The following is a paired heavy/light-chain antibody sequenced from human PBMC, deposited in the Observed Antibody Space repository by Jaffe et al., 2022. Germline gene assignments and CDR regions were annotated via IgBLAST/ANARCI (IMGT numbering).Heavy chain of an antibody. CDR3: ARGYYYENDDYYYDAFDI. CDR1: GDSLTSGSHY. CDR2: IYPSGIT. D-gene: IGHD3-22*01. V-gene: IGHV4-61*02. J-gene: IGHJ3*02. Sequence: QLQLQESGPGLVKPSQTLSLTCTVSGDSLTSGSHYWTWIRQPAGKGLEWIGRIYPSGITSYSPSLKSRVTISVDTSNNQFSLKLTSVTAADTAMYYCARGYYYENDDYYYDAFDIWGPGTTVTVSS.
Light chain of an antibody. V-gene: IGLV1-47*01. CDR3: AAWDDSLSPGYV. J-gene: IGLJ1*01. CDR2: KNN. CDR1: TSNIGSNY. Sequence: QSVLTQTPSASATPGQGVTISCSGTTSNIGSNYVYWYQQLPGTAPKLLIYKNNQRPSGVPHRFSGSKSGTSAALAISGLRAEDEADYYCAAWDDSLSPGYVFGTGTRVSVL.